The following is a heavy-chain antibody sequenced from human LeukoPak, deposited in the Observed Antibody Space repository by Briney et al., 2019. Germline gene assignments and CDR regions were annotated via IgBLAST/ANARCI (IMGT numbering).Heavy chain of an antibody. CDR3: ARDEVGGRVVTIIVQDWFDP. V-gene: IGHV1-18*04. Sequence: ASVKVSCKASGYTFTSYGISWVRQAPGQGLEWMGWISGYNGNTKYAQKLQGRVTMTTDTSTSTAYMELRSLRSDDTAVYYCARDEVGGRVVTIIVQDWFDPWGQGTLVTVSS. CDR2: ISGYNGNT. J-gene: IGHJ5*02. D-gene: IGHD5-12*01. CDR1: GYTFTSYG.